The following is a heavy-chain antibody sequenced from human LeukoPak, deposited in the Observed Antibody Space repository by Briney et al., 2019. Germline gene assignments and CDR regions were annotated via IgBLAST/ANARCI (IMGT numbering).Heavy chain of an antibody. CDR2: IIPIFGTA. CDR1: GGTFSSYA. D-gene: IGHD3-22*01. CDR3: ALSLYYDSSGYRNDY. Sequence: ASVKVSCKASGGTFSSYAISWVRQAPGQGLERIGGIIPIFGTANYAQKFQGRVTITTDESTSTAYMELSSLRSEDTAVYYCALSLYYDSSGYRNDYWGQGTLVTVSS. V-gene: IGHV1-69*05. J-gene: IGHJ4*02.